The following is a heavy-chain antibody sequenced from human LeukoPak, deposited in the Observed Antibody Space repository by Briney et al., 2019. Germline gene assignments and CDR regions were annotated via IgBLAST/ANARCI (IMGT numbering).Heavy chain of an antibody. V-gene: IGHV3-33*01. J-gene: IGHJ3*02. CDR3: ARDKRREGYKSDAFDI. Sequence: GGSLRLSCAASGFIFSTYGMHWVRQAPGKGLERVALIWYDGSNEYYADSVKGRFTISRDNSKNTLYLQMNSLRAEDTAVYHCARDKRREGYKSDAFDIWGQGTMVTVSS. CDR2: IWYDGSNE. D-gene: IGHD5-24*01. CDR1: GFIFSTYG.